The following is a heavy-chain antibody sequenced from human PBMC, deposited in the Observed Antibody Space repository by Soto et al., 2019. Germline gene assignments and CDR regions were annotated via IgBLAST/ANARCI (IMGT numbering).Heavy chain of an antibody. CDR3: ARSSPIAVAGTGWFDP. CDR1: GYTFTSYA. Sequence: GASVKVSCKASGYTFTSYATHWVRQAPGQRLEWMGWINAGNGNTKYSQKFQGRVTITRDTSASTAYMELSSLRSEDTAVYYCARSSPIAVAGTGWFDPWCQGTLVTVSS. V-gene: IGHV1-3*01. CDR2: INAGNGNT. J-gene: IGHJ5*02. D-gene: IGHD6-19*01.